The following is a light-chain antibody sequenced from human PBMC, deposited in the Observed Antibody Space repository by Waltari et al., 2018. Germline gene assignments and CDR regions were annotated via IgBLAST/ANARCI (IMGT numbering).Light chain of an antibody. CDR3: QQYGGSPTYT. CDR1: QSVSSNY. V-gene: IGKV3-20*01. J-gene: IGKJ2*01. CDR2: GAS. Sequence: ESVLTQSPGTLSLSPGERATFSCRASQSVSSNYLAWYQQRPGQAPRLLFFGASSRATGVPDRFSGSVSGTDFTLTISRLEPEDFAVYFCQQYGGSPTYTFGQGTKLEIK.